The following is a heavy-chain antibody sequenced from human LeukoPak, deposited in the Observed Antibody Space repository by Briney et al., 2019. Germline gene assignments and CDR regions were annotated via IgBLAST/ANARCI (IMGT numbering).Heavy chain of an antibody. CDR3: AREGGLQLWPFDY. Sequence: SVKVSCKASGGTFSSYAISWVRQAPGQGLEWMGGIIPIFGTANYAQKFQGRVTITADESTSTAYMELSSLRSEDTAVYYCAREGGLQLWPFDYWAREPWSPSPQ. J-gene: IGHJ4*02. CDR1: GGTFSSYA. V-gene: IGHV1-69*13. CDR2: IIPIFGTA. D-gene: IGHD5-18*01.